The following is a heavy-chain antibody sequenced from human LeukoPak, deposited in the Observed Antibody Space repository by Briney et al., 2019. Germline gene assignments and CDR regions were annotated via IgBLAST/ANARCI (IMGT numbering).Heavy chain of an antibody. CDR1: GFLINSDV. V-gene: IGHV3-23*01. Sequence: PGGSLRLSCAASGFLINSDVMTWVRQPPGRGLEWVSAISVDGHGSDYANSVKGRFTISRDNAKNTVYLQMNSLTAEDTALYYCARRVGGTPDYWGRGTQVTVSS. D-gene: IGHD1-1*01. J-gene: IGHJ4*02. CDR2: ISVDGHGS. CDR3: ARRVGGTPDY.